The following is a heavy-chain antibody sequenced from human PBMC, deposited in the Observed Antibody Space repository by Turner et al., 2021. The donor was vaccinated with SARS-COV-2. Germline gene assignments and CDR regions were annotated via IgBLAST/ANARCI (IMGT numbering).Heavy chain of an antibody. V-gene: IGHV3-66*02. CDR1: GFTVSSNY. J-gene: IGHJ4*02. CDR2: IDSGGST. Sequence: EVQLVESGGGLVQPGGSLRLSCAASGFTVSSNYMNWVRQAPGKGLEWVSVIDSGGSTYYADSVKGRFTISRDNSKNTLYLQMNSLRAEDTALYYCARDLGGTSSLGGYLDYWGQGTLVTVSS. D-gene: IGHD2-2*01. CDR3: ARDLGGTSSLGGYLDY.